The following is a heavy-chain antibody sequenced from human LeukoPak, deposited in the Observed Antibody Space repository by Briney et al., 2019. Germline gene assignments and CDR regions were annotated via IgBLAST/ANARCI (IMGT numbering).Heavy chain of an antibody. D-gene: IGHD7-27*01. J-gene: IGHJ3*02. CDR2: ISGSGGST. CDR3: AKALLGIKGAFDI. V-gene: IGHV3-23*01. CDR1: GFTSSDSW. Sequence: GGSLRLSCVASGFTSSDSWLHWVRQAPGKGLEWVSAISGSGGSTYYADSVKGRFTISRDNSKNTLYLQMNSLRAEDTAVYYCAKALLGIKGAFDIWGQGTMVTVSS.